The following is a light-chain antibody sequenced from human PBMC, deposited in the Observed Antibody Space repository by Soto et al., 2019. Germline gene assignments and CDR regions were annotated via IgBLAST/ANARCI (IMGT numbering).Light chain of an antibody. Sequence: QSALTQPASVSGSPGQSITISCTGTSRDVGSYNLVSWYQHHPGKAPKLMIYEGSKRPSGVSNRFSGSKSGNTASLTISGLQAEDEADYYCCSSAGSYVFGTGTKLTVL. J-gene: IGLJ1*01. V-gene: IGLV2-23*01. CDR2: EGS. CDR3: CSSAGSYV. CDR1: SRDVGSYNL.